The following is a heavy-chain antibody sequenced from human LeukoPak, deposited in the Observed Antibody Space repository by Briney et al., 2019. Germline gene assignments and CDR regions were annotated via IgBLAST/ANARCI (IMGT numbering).Heavy chain of an antibody. V-gene: IGHV3-74*01. Sequence: GGSLRLSCEDSEFTFSSYWMHWVRQAPGKGLVWVSRISTDGSSTSYADSVKGRFTISRDNSKNTLYLQINSLRVEDTAVYYCARDQLGAVLYFDYWGQGALVTVSS. D-gene: IGHD1-1*01. CDR3: ARDQLGAVLYFDY. J-gene: IGHJ4*02. CDR2: ISTDGSST. CDR1: EFTFSSYW.